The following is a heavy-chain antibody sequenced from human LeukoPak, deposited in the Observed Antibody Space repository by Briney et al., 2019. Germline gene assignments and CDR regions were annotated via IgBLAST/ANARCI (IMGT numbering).Heavy chain of an antibody. Sequence: SETLSLTCAVSGGSFSGYYWSWIRQPPGQGLEWIGEINHSGSTNYKPSLKSQVTISVDTSKIHFSLKLSSVTAADTAVYYCARGSPYYYDSSGLYYFDYWGQGTLVTVSS. CDR2: INHSGST. J-gene: IGHJ4*02. D-gene: IGHD3-22*01. CDR1: GGSFSGYY. CDR3: ARGSPYYYDSSGLYYFDY. V-gene: IGHV4-34*01.